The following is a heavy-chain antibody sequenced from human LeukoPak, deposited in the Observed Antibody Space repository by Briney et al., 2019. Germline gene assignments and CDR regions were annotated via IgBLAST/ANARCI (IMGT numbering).Heavy chain of an antibody. CDR3: ARRDSSGVVPRWDY. J-gene: IGHJ4*02. V-gene: IGHV3-53*01. Sequence: GGSLRLSCAASGFTVSTNYMNWVRQAPGKGLEWVSVIYSGGSTYYADSVKGRFTISRDNSKNTLYLQMNSLRAEDTAVYYCARRDSSGVVPRWDYWGQGTLVTVSS. CDR2: IYSGGST. D-gene: IGHD6-19*01. CDR1: GFTVSTNY.